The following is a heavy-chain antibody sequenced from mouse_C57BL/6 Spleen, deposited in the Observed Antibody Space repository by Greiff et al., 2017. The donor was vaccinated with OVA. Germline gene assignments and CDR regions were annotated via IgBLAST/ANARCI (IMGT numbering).Heavy chain of an antibody. Sequence: EVHLVESGGGLVKPGGSLKLSCAASGFTFSDYGMHWVRQAPEKGLEWVAYISSGSSTIYYADTVKGRFTISRDNAKNTLFLQMTSLRSEDTAMYYCARKDFDYYGSSYVGVAYWGQGTLVTVSA. CDR1: GFTFSDYG. CDR3: ARKDFDYYGSSYVGVAY. D-gene: IGHD1-1*01. CDR2: ISSGSSTI. V-gene: IGHV5-17*01. J-gene: IGHJ3*01.